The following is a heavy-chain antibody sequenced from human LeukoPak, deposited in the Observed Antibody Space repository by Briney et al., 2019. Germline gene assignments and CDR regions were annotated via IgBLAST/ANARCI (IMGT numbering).Heavy chain of an antibody. Sequence: GGSLRLSCAASGFTFSSYAMSWVRQAPGKGLEWVSAISGSGGSTYYADSVKGRFTISRDNAKNSLYLQMNSLRAEDTAVFYCARRWLEERYYFDYWGQGTLVTVSS. CDR3: ARRWLEERYYFDY. D-gene: IGHD5-24*01. CDR1: GFTFSSYA. V-gene: IGHV3-23*01. J-gene: IGHJ4*02. CDR2: ISGSGGST.